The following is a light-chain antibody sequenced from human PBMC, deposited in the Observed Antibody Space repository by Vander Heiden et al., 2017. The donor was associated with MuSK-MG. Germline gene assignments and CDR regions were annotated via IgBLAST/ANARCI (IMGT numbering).Light chain of an antibody. Sequence: IVMTHSPASLAVSLGERATINCKSSQTVLYSSNNKNYLAWYQQKPGQPPKLLIYWASTRESGVPDRVSGSGSGTDFTLTISSLQAEDVAVYYCQQHYNTPYTFGQGTKLEIK. CDR1: QTVLYSSNNKNY. V-gene: IGKV4-1*01. CDR3: QQHYNTPYT. J-gene: IGKJ2*01. CDR2: WAS.